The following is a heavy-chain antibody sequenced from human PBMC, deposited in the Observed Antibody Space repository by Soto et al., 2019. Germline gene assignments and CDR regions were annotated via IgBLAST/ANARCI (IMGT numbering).Heavy chain of an antibody. CDR3: ARTAAAAYNRGSGDY. CDR1: GYTFTNYA. D-gene: IGHD1-20*01. V-gene: IGHV1-3*01. Sequence: QVQLVQSGAEVKKPGVSVKVSCKASGYTFTNYAMHWVRQAPGQRLEWMGWINAGNGNTKYSQNFQGRVTITRDTSASTAYTELSSLRSEDTAVYYCARTAAAAYNRGSGDYWGQGTLVTVSS. CDR2: INAGNGNT. J-gene: IGHJ4*02.